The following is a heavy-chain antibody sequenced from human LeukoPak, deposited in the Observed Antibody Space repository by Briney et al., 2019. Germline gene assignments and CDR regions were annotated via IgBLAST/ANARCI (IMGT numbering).Heavy chain of an antibody. CDR1: GFTFDRYT. D-gene: IGHD3-10*02. CDR3: ARELDTMFFDY. CDR2: AGWAGGTT. Sequence: GGSLRLSCATSGFTFDRYTIHWVRQAPGKGLEWVSLAGWAGGTTYYSDSVRGRFTISRDSGKNSVYLQMNSLTTDDTAFYFCARELDTMFFDYWGQGALVTVSS. V-gene: IGHV3-43*01. J-gene: IGHJ4*02.